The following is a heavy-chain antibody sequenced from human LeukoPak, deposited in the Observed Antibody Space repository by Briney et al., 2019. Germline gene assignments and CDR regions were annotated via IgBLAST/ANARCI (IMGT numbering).Heavy chain of an antibody. CDR3: ATWTEVCGGACYPWYFDY. V-gene: IGHV4-39*01. Sequence: PSETLSLTCTVSGGSISSSSYYWGWIRQPPGKGLEWIGSIYYSGSTYYNPSLKSRVTISVDTSKNQFSLKLSSVTAADTAVYYCATWTEVCGGACYPWYFDYWGQGTLVTVSS. J-gene: IGHJ4*02. CDR1: GGSISSSSYY. D-gene: IGHD2-21*02. CDR2: IYYSGST.